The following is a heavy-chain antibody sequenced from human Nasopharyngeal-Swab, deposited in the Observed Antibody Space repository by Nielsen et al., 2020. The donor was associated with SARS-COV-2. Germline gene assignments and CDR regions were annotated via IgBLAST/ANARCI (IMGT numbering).Heavy chain of an antibody. D-gene: IGHD1-26*01. CDR3: ARAPYSGSYHYYYGMDV. CDR1: GGTFSSYA. CDR2: IIPILGIA. V-gene: IGHV1-69*04. J-gene: IGHJ6*02. Sequence: SVKVSCKASGGTFSSYAISWVRQAPGQGLEWMGRIIPILGIANYAQKFQGRVTITADKSTSTAYMELSSLRSEDTAVYYCARAPYSGSYHYYYGMDVWGQGTTVTVSS.